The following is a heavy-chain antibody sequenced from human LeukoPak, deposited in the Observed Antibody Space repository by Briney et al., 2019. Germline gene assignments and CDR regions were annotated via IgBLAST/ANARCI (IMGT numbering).Heavy chain of an antibody. V-gene: IGHV3-48*04. CDR2: ISSSSSTI. D-gene: IGHD2-2*01. Sequence: GGSLRLSCAASGFTFSGYSMNWVRQAPGKGLEWVSYISSSSSTIYYADSVKGRFTISRDNTKNSVFLQMDSLRAEDTAVYYCAHPYITSKPSNYWGQGTLVTVSS. CDR3: AHPYITSKPSNY. CDR1: GFTFSGYS. J-gene: IGHJ4*02.